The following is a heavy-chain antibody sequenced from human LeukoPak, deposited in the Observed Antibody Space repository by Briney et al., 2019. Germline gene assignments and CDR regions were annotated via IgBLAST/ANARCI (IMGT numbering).Heavy chain of an antibody. CDR1: GFTFSSYA. CDR2: ISSSSSYI. D-gene: IGHD2-15*01. V-gene: IGHV3-21*01. J-gene: IGHJ4*02. Sequence: PGGSLRLSCAASGFTFSSYAMNWVRQAPGKGLEWVSSISSSSSYIYYADSVKGRFTISRDNAKNSLYLQMNSLRAEDTAVYYCATDIVVVAATVDYWGQGTLVTVSS. CDR3: ATDIVVVAATVDY.